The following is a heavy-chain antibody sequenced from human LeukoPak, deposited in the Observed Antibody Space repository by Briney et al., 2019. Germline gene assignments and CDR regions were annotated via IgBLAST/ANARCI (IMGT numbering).Heavy chain of an antibody. CDR2: ISSSSSYI. Sequence: GGSLRLSCAASGFTFSSYWMSWVRQAPGKGLEWVSSISSSSSYIYYADSVKGRFTISRDNAKNSLYLQMNSLRAEDTAVYYCASFAAGPEGGVYYFDYWGQGTLVTVSS. V-gene: IGHV3-21*01. CDR3: ASFAAGPEGGVYYFDY. D-gene: IGHD3-16*01. CDR1: GFTFSSYW. J-gene: IGHJ4*02.